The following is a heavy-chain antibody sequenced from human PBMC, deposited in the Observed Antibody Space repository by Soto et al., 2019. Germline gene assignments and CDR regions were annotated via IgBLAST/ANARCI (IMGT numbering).Heavy chain of an antibody. J-gene: IGHJ4*02. V-gene: IGHV1-3*01. CDR3: ARDPRILGGHFDY. CDR2: INAGNGNT. D-gene: IGHD3-3*01. Sequence: GASVKVSCKASGYTFTSYAMHWVRQAPGQRLEWMGWINAGNGNTKYSQKFQGRVTITRDTSASTAYMELSSLRSEDTAVYYCARDPRILGGHFDYWGQGTLVTVSS. CDR1: GYTFTSYA.